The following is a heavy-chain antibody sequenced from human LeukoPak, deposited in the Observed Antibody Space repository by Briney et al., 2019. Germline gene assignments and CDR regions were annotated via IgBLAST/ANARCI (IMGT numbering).Heavy chain of an antibody. V-gene: IGHV3-21*04. D-gene: IGHD2/OR15-2a*01. CDR2: IKSNGDTT. J-gene: IGHJ5*02. CDR1: GFTFSIFT. Sequence: GGSLRLSCEASGFTFSIFTMSWVRQAPGKGLEWISTIKSNGDTTYYADSVKGRFTISRDNAKNSLYLQMDSLRAEDTAVYYCATNARFLNHWGQGTLVTVSS. CDR3: ATNARFLNH.